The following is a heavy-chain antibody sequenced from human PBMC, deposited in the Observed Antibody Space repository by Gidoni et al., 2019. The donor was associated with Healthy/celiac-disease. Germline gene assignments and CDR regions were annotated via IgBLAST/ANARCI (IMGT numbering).Heavy chain of an antibody. J-gene: IGHJ6*02. V-gene: IGHV4-61*02. Sequence: TNYNPSLKSRVTISVDTSKNQFSLKLSSVTAADTAVYYCARERSYSSSEWAGGDGMDVWGQGTTVTVSS. CDR3: ARERSYSSSEWAGGDGMDV. D-gene: IGHD6-6*01. CDR2: T.